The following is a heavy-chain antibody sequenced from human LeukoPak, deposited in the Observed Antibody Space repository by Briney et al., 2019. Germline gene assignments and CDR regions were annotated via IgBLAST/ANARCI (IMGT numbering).Heavy chain of an antibody. CDR3: AKDSHWILFDD. J-gene: IGHJ4*02. CDR2: IGGSGTRT. V-gene: IGHV3-23*01. Sequence: GGSLRLSCSASGFTFTTYGMNWVRQAPGKGLEWVSGIGGSGTRTYYADSVKGRFAISRDNSKNTLYLQMNSLRDEDTAVYYCAKDSHWILFDDWGQGTLVTVSS. CDR1: GFTFTTYG. D-gene: IGHD2-2*03.